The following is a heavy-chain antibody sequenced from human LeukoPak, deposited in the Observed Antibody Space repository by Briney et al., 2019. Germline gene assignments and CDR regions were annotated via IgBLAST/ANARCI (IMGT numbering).Heavy chain of an antibody. J-gene: IGHJ4*02. Sequence: SETLSLTCTVSGGSISSYYWSWIRQPPGKGLEWIGYSYYTGSTNYNPSLKSRATISVDTSKNQFSLNLRSVTAADTAMYYCATSRSGYSYADYWGQGTLVTVSS. CDR1: GGSISSYY. D-gene: IGHD5-18*01. V-gene: IGHV4-59*08. CDR3: ATSRSGYSYADY. CDR2: SYYTGST.